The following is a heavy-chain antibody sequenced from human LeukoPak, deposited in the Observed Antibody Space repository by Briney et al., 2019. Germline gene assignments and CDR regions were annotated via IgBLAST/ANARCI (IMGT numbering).Heavy chain of an antibody. CDR3: ARGYFDHFDAFDL. Sequence: SETLSLTCTVSGGSMSSYYWSWIRKPPGKELDWSGCLYFSGRTYYKPPLKTRVTISVDTSKTQFPLKLSSVTAADTAVYYCARGYFDHFDAFDLWGQGTMVTVSS. CDR1: GGSMSSYY. D-gene: IGHD3-9*01. J-gene: IGHJ3*01. V-gene: IGHV4-59*13. CDR2: LYFSGRT.